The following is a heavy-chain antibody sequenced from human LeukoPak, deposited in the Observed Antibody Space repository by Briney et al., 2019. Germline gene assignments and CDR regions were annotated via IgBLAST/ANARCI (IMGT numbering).Heavy chain of an antibody. CDR3: ARAPFPPGDNY. V-gene: IGHV1-8*01. CDR2: MNPNSGNT. J-gene: IGHJ4*02. Sequence: ASVKVSCKASGYTFTSFDIHWVRQATGQGLEWMGWMNPNSGNTGYAQKFQGRLTMTRSTSISTACMEMSSLRSEDTAVYYCARAPFPPGDNYWGQGTLVTVSS. CDR1: GYTFTSFD. D-gene: IGHD2/OR15-2a*01.